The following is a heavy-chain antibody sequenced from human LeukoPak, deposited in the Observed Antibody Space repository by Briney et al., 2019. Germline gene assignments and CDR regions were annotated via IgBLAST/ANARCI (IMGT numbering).Heavy chain of an antibody. CDR3: ARVLPFTEYSSSPEDY. CDR2: INPNSGGT. CDR1: GYTFTGYY. J-gene: IGHJ4*02. Sequence: ASVKVSCKASGYTFTGYYMHWVRQAPGQGLEWMGWINPNSGGTNYAQKFQGRVTMTRDTSISTAYMELSRLRSDDTAVYYCARVLPFTEYSSSPEDYWGQGTLVTVSS. V-gene: IGHV1-2*02. D-gene: IGHD6-6*01.